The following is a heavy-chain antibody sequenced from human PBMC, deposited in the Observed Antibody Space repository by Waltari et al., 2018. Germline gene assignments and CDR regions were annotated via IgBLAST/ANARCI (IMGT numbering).Heavy chain of an antibody. V-gene: IGHV4-59*01. J-gene: IGHJ6*02. Sequence: QVQLQESGPGLVKPSETLSLTCTVSDGSLSTSYCRWNRLPPGKGLEWIGYIYYSGSNNYNPSLKSRVTISVDTSKNQFSLKMRSMTAADTAVYYCARHIKIVGNEKYYYGMDVWGQGTTVTVSS. CDR3: ARHIKIVGNEKYYYGMDV. D-gene: IGHD1-26*01. CDR1: DGSLSTSY. CDR2: IYYSGSN.